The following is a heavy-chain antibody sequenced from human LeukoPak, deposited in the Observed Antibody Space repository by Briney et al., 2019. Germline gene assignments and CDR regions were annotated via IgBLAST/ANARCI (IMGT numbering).Heavy chain of an antibody. CDR2: IYYSGTT. V-gene: IGHV4-31*03. J-gene: IGHJ4*02. CDR3: ARGMEYDPSGYSHMTRSVALRY. CDR1: GGSISSGGYY. Sequence: PSETLSLAFSVSGGSISSGGYYWSWIRQHRGEGLEWIGCIYYSGTTYYHPSLKRRVTITVATSKSQLDQRLTSDTAADTAVYFWARGMEYDPSGYSHMTRSVALRYWGQGALVTVSS. D-gene: IGHD3-22*01.